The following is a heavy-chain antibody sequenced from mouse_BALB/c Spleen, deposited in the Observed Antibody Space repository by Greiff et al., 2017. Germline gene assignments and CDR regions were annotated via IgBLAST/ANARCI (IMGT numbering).Heavy chain of an antibody. CDR3: SLYYYTKGYFDV. Sequence: VQLQQSGPELVKPGASVKISCKASGYTFTDYNMHWVKQSHGKSLEWIGYIYPYNGGTGYNQKFKSKATLTVDNSSSTAYMELRSLTSEDSAVYYCSLYYYTKGYFDVWGAGTTVTVSS. J-gene: IGHJ1*01. D-gene: IGHD1-1*01. V-gene: IGHV1S29*02. CDR2: IYPYNGGT. CDR1: GYTFTDYN.